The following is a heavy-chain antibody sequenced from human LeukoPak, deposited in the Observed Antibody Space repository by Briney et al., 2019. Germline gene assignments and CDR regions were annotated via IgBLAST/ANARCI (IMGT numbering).Heavy chain of an antibody. Sequence: GGSLRLSCAASGFTFSSYAMHWVRQAPGKGLEWVAVISYDGSNKYYADSVKGRFTISRDNSKNTLYLQMNSLRAEDTAVYYCAKDSYYYDSSGYYYSDHWGQGTLVTVSS. V-gene: IGHV3-30*04. J-gene: IGHJ4*02. CDR3: AKDSYYYDSSGYYYSDH. D-gene: IGHD3-22*01. CDR2: ISYDGSNK. CDR1: GFTFSSYA.